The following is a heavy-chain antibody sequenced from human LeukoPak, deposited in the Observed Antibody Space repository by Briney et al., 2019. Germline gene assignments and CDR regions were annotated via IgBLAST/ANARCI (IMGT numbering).Heavy chain of an antibody. Sequence: SETLSLTCTVSGGSISSYYWSWIRQPAGKGLEWIGRIYTSGSTNYNPSLKSRVTMSVDTSKNQFSLKLSSVTAADTAVYYCARASPLITIFGTDAFDIWGQGTMVTVPS. D-gene: IGHD3-3*01. V-gene: IGHV4-4*07. J-gene: IGHJ3*02. CDR3: ARASPLITIFGTDAFDI. CDR1: GGSISSYY. CDR2: IYTSGST.